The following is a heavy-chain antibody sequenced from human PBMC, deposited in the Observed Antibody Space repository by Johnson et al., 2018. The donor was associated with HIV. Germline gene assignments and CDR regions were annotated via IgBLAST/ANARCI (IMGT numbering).Heavy chain of an antibody. CDR3: ARGLIDYGDSQAFDI. Sequence: QVQLVESGGGLVKPGGSLRLSCAASGFTFSDYYMGWIRQTPGKGLEWISYISSRGIPIYYADSVKGRFTVSRDNAKNLLYLQMHSLRAEDTAVYYCARGLIDYGDSQAFDIWGQGTMVTVSS. CDR2: ISSRGIPI. J-gene: IGHJ3*02. CDR1: GFTFSDYY. V-gene: IGHV3-11*04. D-gene: IGHD4-17*01.